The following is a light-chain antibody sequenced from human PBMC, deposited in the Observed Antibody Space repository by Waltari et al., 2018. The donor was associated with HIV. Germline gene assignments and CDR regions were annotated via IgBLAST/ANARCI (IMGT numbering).Light chain of an antibody. V-gene: IGLV2-8*01. J-gene: IGLJ2*01. CDR1: SRDVGGYNS. Sequence: QSALTQPPSASGSPGQSVTISCTGTSRDVGGYNSVSWYKQNPGEAPKFVIFEVYKRPVGVPDRLSGSKSGNTASLTVSGLQADDEATYYCASYAGRNNLVFGGGTKLTVL. CDR3: ASYAGRNNLV. CDR2: EVY.